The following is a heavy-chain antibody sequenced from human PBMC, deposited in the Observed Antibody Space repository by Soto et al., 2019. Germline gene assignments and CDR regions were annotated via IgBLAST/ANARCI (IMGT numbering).Heavy chain of an antibody. CDR1: GGSISSSSYY. CDR2: IYYRGST. D-gene: IGHD6-13*01. V-gene: IGHV4-39*01. CDR3: ARLYSSSWYGDY. Sequence: QLQLQESGPGLVKPSETLSLTCTVSGGSISSSSYYWGWIRQPPGKGLEWIGSIYYRGSTYYNPSITGRVTLSVDTSNNQFSLKLSSVTAAGTAVYDCARLYSSSWYGDYWGQGTLVTVSS. J-gene: IGHJ4*02.